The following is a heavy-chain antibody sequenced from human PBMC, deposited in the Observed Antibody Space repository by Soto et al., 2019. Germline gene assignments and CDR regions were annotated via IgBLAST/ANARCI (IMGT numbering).Heavy chain of an antibody. CDR2: ISTYNGNT. Sequence: ASVKVSCKASGYTFTSYDISWVRQAPGQGLEWMGWISTYNGNTNYAQKLQGRVTMTTDTSTSTAYMELRSLRSDDTAVYYCARGFRLAATRWWFDPWGQGTLVTVS. D-gene: IGHD2-15*01. J-gene: IGHJ5*02. CDR3: ARGFRLAATRWWFDP. CDR1: GYTFTSYD. V-gene: IGHV1-18*01.